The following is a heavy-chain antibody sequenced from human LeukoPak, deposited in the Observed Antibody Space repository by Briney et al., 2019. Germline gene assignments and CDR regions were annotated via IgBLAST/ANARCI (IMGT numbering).Heavy chain of an antibody. CDR3: ARGEDYGSGSYGFDY. D-gene: IGHD3-10*01. Sequence: ASVKVSCKASGYTFTSYGISWVRQAPGQGLEWMGWISAYNGNTNYAQKLQGRVTMTTDTPTSTAYMELRSLRSDDTAVYYCARGEDYGSGSYGFDYWGQGTLVTVSS. CDR1: GYTFTSYG. V-gene: IGHV1-18*04. CDR2: ISAYNGNT. J-gene: IGHJ4*02.